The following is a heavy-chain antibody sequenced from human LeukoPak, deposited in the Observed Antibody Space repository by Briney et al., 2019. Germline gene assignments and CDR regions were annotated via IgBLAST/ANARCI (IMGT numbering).Heavy chain of an antibody. V-gene: IGHV4-34*01. Sequence: SETLSLTCAVFGGSFSGYYWSWIRQPPGKGLEWIGEINHSGSTNYSPSLKSRVTISVDTSRNQFSLKLSSVTAADTSVYYCARGRITISWGQGTLVTVSS. J-gene: IGHJ5*02. CDR1: GGSFSGYY. CDR3: ARGRITIS. D-gene: IGHD3-3*01. CDR2: INHSGST.